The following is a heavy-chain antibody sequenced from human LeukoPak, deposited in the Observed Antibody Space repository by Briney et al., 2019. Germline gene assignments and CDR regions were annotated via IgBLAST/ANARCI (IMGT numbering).Heavy chain of an antibody. V-gene: IGHV3-30*18. J-gene: IGHJ4*02. Sequence: PGGALRLSCAASGFTFSSYGMHWVRQAPGKGLEWVAVISYDGSNKYYADSVKGRFTISRDNSKNTLYLQMNSLRAEDTAVYHCAKDTAAGTGYLDYWGQGTLVTVSS. CDR2: ISYDGSNK. D-gene: IGHD6-13*01. CDR1: GFTFSSYG. CDR3: AKDTAAGTGYLDY.